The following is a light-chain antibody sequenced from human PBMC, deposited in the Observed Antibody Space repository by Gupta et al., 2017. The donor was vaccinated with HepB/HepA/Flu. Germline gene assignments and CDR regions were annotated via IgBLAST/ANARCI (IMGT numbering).Light chain of an antibody. CDR2: LGS. Sequence: DIVMTQSPLSLPVTPGEPASISCRSSQSLLHSNGYNYLDWYLQKPGQSPQLLIYLGSNRAYRVPDTSNGSRSGTXFTLRIXIVAAEDVGVYYCSQALPTPRTFGXGTKVEIK. CDR1: QSLLHSNGYNY. V-gene: IGKV2-28*01. CDR3: SQALPTPRT. J-gene: IGKJ1*01.